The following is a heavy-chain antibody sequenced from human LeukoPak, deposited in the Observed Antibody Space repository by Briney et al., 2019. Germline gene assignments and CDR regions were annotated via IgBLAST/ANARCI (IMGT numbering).Heavy chain of an antibody. CDR2: IYYSGST. CDR3: ARAIAVAGTTYFDY. D-gene: IGHD6-19*01. V-gene: IGHV4-59*01. J-gene: IGHJ4*02. CDR1: GGSISRYY. Sequence: SETLSLTCTVSGGSISRYYWSWIRQPPGKGLEWIGYIYYSGSTNYNPSLKSRVTISVDTSKNQFSLKLSSVIAADTAVYYCARAIAVAGTTYFDYWGQGTLVTVSS.